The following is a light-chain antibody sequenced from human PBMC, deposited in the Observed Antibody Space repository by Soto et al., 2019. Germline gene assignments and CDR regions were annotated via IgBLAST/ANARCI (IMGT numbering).Light chain of an antibody. CDR2: GNS. V-gene: IGLV1-40*01. J-gene: IGLJ1*01. CDR3: PSYDSSLSGSNV. Sequence: QAVVTQPPSVSGAPGQRVTISCTGSSSNIGAGYDVHWYQQLPGTAPKLLIYGNSNRPSGVPDRFSGSKSGTSASLAITGLQAEDEADYYCPSYDSSLSGSNVFGTGTKLTVL. CDR1: SSNIGAGYD.